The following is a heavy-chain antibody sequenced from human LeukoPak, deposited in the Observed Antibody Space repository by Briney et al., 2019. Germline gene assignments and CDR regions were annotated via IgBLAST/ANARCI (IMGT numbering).Heavy chain of an antibody. CDR3: ARLTLYYYDSTYYFDY. CDR2: LNSGGM. J-gene: IGHJ4*02. V-gene: IGHV3-74*01. CDR1: GFTLSSYW. Sequence: GGSLRLSCAASGFTLSSYWIHWVRQAPGKGLVWVSRLNSGGMSYADSVKGRFTISRDNTKNTLYLQMNSLRAEDTAVYYCARLTLYYYDSTYYFDYWGQGTLVTVSS. D-gene: IGHD3-22*01.